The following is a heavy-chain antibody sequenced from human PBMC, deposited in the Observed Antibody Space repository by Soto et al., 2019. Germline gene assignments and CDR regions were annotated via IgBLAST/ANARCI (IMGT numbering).Heavy chain of an antibody. CDR1: GYTFTSYG. CDR2: ISVFNANT. CDR3: ARDLTVPGISGY. Sequence: QVQLVQSGTEVKKPGASVKVSCKASGYTFTSYGITWVRQAPGQGLEWMGWISVFNANTNYAQNLQGRVTMTRDTSTDTGYMELRNLRSDDTPVYSCARDLTVPGISGYWGQGTLVTVSA. J-gene: IGHJ4*02. V-gene: IGHV1-18*04. D-gene: IGHD6-19*01.